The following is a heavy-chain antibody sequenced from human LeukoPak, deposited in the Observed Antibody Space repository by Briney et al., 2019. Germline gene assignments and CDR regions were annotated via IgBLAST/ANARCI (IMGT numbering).Heavy chain of an antibody. CDR3: ARDSANGSSWYFDY. V-gene: IGHV4-4*02. CDR2: TSHSGST. D-gene: IGHD6-13*01. Sequence: PSGTLSLTCAVSGDSVSSSNWWNWVRQPPGKGLEWIGETSHSGSTNYNPSLKNRVTISVDKSNNQFSLNLNSVTAADTALYYCARDSANGSSWYFDYWGQGTLVTVSS. J-gene: IGHJ4*02. CDR1: GDSVSSSNW.